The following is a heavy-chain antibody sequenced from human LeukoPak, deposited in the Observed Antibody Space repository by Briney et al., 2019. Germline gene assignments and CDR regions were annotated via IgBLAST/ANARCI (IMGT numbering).Heavy chain of an antibody. CDR1: GGSFSGYY. V-gene: IGHV4-34*01. J-gene: IGHJ4*02. D-gene: IGHD3-3*01. Sequence: SETLSLTCAVYGGSFSGYYWSWIRQPPGKGLEWIGEINHSGSTNYNPSLKSRVTISVDTSKNQFSLKLSSVTAADTAVYYCARGARGEFWSGYSLFDYWGQGTLVTVSS. CDR2: INHSGST. CDR3: ARGARGEFWSGYSLFDY.